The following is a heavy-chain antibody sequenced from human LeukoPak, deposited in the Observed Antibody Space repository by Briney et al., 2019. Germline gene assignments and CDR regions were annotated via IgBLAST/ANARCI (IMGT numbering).Heavy chain of an antibody. D-gene: IGHD6-6*01. V-gene: IGHV3-23*01. J-gene: IGHJ4*02. CDR1: GFTFSTYA. CDR3: AKGIYSSSSPFDY. Sequence: TAGSLRLSCAASGFTFSTYAMSWVRQAPGKGLEWVSAISGSRGSTYYTDSVKGRFTISRDNSKNTLYLQMNSLRAEDTAVYYCAKGIYSSSSPFDYWGQGTLVTVSS. CDR2: ISGSRGST.